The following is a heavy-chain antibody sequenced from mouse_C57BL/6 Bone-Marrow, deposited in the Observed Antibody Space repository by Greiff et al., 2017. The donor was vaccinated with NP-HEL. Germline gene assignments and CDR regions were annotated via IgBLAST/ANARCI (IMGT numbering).Heavy chain of an antibody. Sequence: QVQLQQPGAELVMPGASVKLSSKASGYTFTSYWMHWVKQRPGQGLEWIGEIDPSDSYTNYNQKFKGKSTLTVDKSSSTAYMQLSSLTSEDSAVYDCAKCGYYYGSSPWGQGTLVTVSA. V-gene: IGHV1-69*01. J-gene: IGHJ3*01. D-gene: IGHD1-1*01. CDR1: GYTFTSYW. CDR3: AKCGYYYGSSP. CDR2: IDPSDSYT.